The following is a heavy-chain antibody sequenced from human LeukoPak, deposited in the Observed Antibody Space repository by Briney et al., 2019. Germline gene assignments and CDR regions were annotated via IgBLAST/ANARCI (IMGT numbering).Heavy chain of an antibody. CDR1: GGSISSGSYY. Sequence: SETLSLTCTVSGGSISSGSYYWSWIRQPAGKGLEWSGRIYTSGSTNYNPSLKSRVTISVDTSKNQFSLKLSSVTAADTAVYYCASTAAYYGSGSYGVIDYWGQGTLVTVSS. J-gene: IGHJ4*02. CDR3: ASTAAYYGSGSYGVIDY. CDR2: IYTSGST. D-gene: IGHD3-10*01. V-gene: IGHV4-61*02.